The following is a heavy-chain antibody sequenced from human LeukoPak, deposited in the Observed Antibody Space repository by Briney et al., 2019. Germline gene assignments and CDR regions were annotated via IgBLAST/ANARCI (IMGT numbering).Heavy chain of an antibody. D-gene: IGHD3-9*01. CDR1: GGTFSSYA. V-gene: IGHV1-69*05. CDR2: IIPIFGTA. CDR3: AGGSRYFDWLGYYYMDV. J-gene: IGHJ6*03. Sequence: GASVKVSCKASGGTFSSYAISWVRQAPGQGLEWMGGIIPIFGTANYAQKFQGRVTITTDESTSTAYMELSSLRSEDTAVYYCAGGSRYFDWLGYYYMDVWGKGTTVTVSS.